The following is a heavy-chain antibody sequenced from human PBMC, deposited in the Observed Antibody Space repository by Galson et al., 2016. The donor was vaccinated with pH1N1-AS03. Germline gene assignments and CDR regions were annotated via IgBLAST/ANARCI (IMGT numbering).Heavy chain of an antibody. CDR1: GDSISTSNW. Sequence: LSLTCAVSGDSISTSNWWSWVRQPPGKGLGWIGEVSHAGRTNYSPSLKSRVTISLDKSKNQFSLQLTSVTAADTAVYYCARDVLPYSLGLDVWGQGTTVTVSS. D-gene: IGHD5-18*01. CDR2: VSHAGRT. CDR3: ARDVLPYSLGLDV. J-gene: IGHJ6*02. V-gene: IGHV4-4*02.